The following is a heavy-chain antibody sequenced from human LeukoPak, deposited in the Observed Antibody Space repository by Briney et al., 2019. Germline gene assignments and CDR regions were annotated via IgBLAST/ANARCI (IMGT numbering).Heavy chain of an antibody. Sequence: ASVKVSCKASGYTFTGYYMDWVRQAPGQGHEWMGRINPNSGGTNYAQKFQGRVTMNRDTSISTAYMELSRLRSDDTAVYYCGRDPYGSGSYRSTWFDPWGQGTLVTVSS. CDR1: GYTFTGYY. D-gene: IGHD3-10*01. CDR2: INPNSGGT. J-gene: IGHJ5*02. CDR3: GRDPYGSGSYRSTWFDP. V-gene: IGHV1-2*06.